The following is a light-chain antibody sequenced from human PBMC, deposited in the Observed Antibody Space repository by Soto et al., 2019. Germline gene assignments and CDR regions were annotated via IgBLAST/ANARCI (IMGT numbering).Light chain of an antibody. Sequence: QLVLTQSPSASASLGASVKLTCTLSSGHTNYAIAWHQQQPEKGPRYLMKLNSDGSHSKGDGIPDRFSGSSSGAERYLTISGLQSEDEADYYCQTWGTGTWVFGGGTKVTVL. CDR2: LNSDGSH. J-gene: IGLJ3*02. V-gene: IGLV4-69*01. CDR3: QTWGTGTWV. CDR1: SGHTNYA.